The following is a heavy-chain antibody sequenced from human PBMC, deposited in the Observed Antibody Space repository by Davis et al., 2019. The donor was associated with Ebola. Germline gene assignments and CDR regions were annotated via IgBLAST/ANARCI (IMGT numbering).Heavy chain of an antibody. J-gene: IGHJ4*02. Sequence: MPSETLSLTCNVPGGSISFYYWNWIRQAPGKGLEWIGDIFYNGITNYNPSLKSRLTISIDTSTNKFSLKLRSVTAADTAMYYCARANTGMVPPEIDSWGQGTKVTVSS. V-gene: IGHV4-59*01. D-gene: IGHD5-18*01. CDR3: ARANTGMVPPEIDS. CDR1: GGSISFYY. CDR2: IFYNGIT.